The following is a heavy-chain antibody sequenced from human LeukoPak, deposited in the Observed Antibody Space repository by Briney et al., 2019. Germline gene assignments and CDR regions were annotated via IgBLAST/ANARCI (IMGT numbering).Heavy chain of an antibody. CDR3: AKGTPMVRGPPAFDY. D-gene: IGHD3-10*01. Sequence: PGRSLRLSCAASGFTFDDYAMHWVRQAPGKGLEWVSGISWNSGSIGHADSVKGRFTISRDNAKNSLYLQMNSLRAEDTALYYCAKGTPMVRGPPAFDYWGQGTLVTVSS. J-gene: IGHJ4*02. CDR1: GFTFDDYA. V-gene: IGHV3-9*01. CDR2: ISWNSGSI.